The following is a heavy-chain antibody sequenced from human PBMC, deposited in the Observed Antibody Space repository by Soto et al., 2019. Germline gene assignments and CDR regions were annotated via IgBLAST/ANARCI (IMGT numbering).Heavy chain of an antibody. CDR3: ARDYCSSTSCHYYYMDV. CDR2: IKQDGSEK. CDR1: GFTFSTYW. D-gene: IGHD2-2*01. Sequence: TGGSLRLSCAASGFTFSTYWMSWVRQAPGKGLEWVANIKQDGSEKYYVDSVKGRFTISRDNAKNSLYLQMISLRAEDTAVYFCARDYCSSTSCHYYYMDVWGKGTTVTVSS. V-gene: IGHV3-7*01. J-gene: IGHJ6*03.